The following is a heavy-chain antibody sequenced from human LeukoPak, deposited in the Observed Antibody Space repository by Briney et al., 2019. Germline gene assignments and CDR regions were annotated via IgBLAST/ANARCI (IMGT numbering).Heavy chain of an antibody. CDR3: ARDGDRIAVAGQYYYYYGMDV. Sequence: GGSLRLSCAASGFAFDDYAMHWVRQAPGKGLEWVSYISSSSSYTNYADSVKGRFTISRDNAKNSLYLQMNSLRAEDTAVYYCARDGDRIAVAGQYYYYYGMDVWGKGTTVTVSS. J-gene: IGHJ6*04. CDR2: ISSSSSYT. D-gene: IGHD6-19*01. V-gene: IGHV3-11*06. CDR1: GFAFDDYA.